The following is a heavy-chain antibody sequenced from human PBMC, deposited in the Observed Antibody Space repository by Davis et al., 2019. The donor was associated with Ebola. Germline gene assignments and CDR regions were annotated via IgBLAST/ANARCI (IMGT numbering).Heavy chain of an antibody. D-gene: IGHD2-21*01. CDR1: GGSMNNHY. Sequence: ESLKISCTVSGGSMNNHYWSWIRQPPGKGLEWVGFISYIGNTNSNPSLRSRVTISVDTSKNQFSLKLSSVTAADTAVYYCARDTRPRGSDSYDDTFDNWSQGTMVTVSS. CDR3: ARDTRPRGSDSYDDTFDN. CDR2: ISYIGNT. J-gene: IGHJ3*02. V-gene: IGHV4-59*11.